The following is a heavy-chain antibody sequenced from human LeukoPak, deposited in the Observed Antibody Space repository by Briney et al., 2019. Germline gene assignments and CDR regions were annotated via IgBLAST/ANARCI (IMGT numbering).Heavy chain of an antibody. CDR3: AKSTNWGSSSDGIDI. V-gene: IGHV1-2*02. CDR1: GYSFIGYY. J-gene: IGHJ3*02. D-gene: IGHD7-27*01. Sequence: VASVKVSCKASGYSFIGYYIHWVRQAPGQGLEWMGWINPNSGGANYAQKFQGRVTMTRDTSISTVYMELTRLRSDDTAMYYCAKSTNWGSSSDGIDIWGQGTMVTVAS. CDR2: INPNSGGA.